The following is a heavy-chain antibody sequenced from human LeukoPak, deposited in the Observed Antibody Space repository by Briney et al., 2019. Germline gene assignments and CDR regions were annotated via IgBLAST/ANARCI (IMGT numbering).Heavy chain of an antibody. CDR3: ARHPTVTYYYYYYYMDV. V-gene: IGHV3-21*01. J-gene: IGHJ6*03. D-gene: IGHD4-17*01. CDR1: GFTFSSYS. CDR2: ISSSSSYI. Sequence: PGGSLRLSCAASGFTFSSYSMNWVRQAPGKGLEWVSSISSSSSYIYYADSVKGRFTISRDNAKNSLYLQMNSLRAEDTAVYYCARHPTVTYYYYYYYMDVWGKGTTVTVSS.